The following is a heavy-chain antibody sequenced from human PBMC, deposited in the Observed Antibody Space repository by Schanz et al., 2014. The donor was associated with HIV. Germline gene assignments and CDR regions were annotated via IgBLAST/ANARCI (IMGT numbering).Heavy chain of an antibody. CDR1: GFSFDTFG. V-gene: IGHV3-30*18. Sequence: QVQLVESGGGVVQPGRSLRLSCAGSGFSFDTFGIHWVRQAPGKGLEWLAVISYDGRNKKFANSVKGRFTISRDNSKNTLYLQVKSLRAEDTAVYYCAKDRNYYDNRYIGKGNYYYYYGMDVWGQGTTVIVSS. J-gene: IGHJ6*02. CDR2: ISYDGRNK. CDR3: AKDRNYYDNRYIGKGNYYYYYGMDV. D-gene: IGHD3-22*01.